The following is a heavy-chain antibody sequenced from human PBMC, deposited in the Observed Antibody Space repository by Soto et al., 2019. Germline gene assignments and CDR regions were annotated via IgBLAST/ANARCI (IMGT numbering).Heavy chain of an antibody. V-gene: IGHV1-3*01. Sequence: ASVKVSCKASGYTFTSYAMHWVRQAPGQRLEWMGWINAGNGNTKYSQKFQGRVTITRDTPASTAYMELSSLRSEDTAVYYCARPAQISYYDFWSGYYETPPFDYWGQGTLVTVSS. J-gene: IGHJ4*02. CDR2: INAGNGNT. CDR1: GYTFTSYA. D-gene: IGHD3-3*01. CDR3: ARPAQISYYDFWSGYYETPPFDY.